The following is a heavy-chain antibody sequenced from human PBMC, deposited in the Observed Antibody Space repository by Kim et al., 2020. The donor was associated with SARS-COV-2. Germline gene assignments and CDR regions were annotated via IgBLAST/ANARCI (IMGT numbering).Heavy chain of an antibody. Sequence: ASVKVSCKAAGYTFSSYDISWVRQAPGHGLEWMGWVNPDSDKSGYAQKFQGRLTMTRDTSISIVYMELSRLTSEDTAVYYCARGFFDRSGFIDGFDFWGQGTMVTVSS. CDR3: ARGFFDRSGFIDGFDF. V-gene: IGHV1-8*01. CDR2: VNPDSDKS. CDR1: GYTFSSYD. J-gene: IGHJ3*01. D-gene: IGHD3-22*01.